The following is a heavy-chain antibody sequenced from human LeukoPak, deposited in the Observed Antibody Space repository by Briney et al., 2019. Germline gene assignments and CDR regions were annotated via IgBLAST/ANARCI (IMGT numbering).Heavy chain of an antibody. CDR2: ISYDGSNK. D-gene: IGHD3-3*01. CDR3: ARDHYDFWSGYYTGLFDY. V-gene: IGHV3-30*03. Sequence: PGGSLRLSCAASGFTFSSYSMNWVRQAPGKGLEWVAVISYDGSNKYYADSVKGRFTISRDNSKNTLYLQMNSLRAEDTAVYYCARDHYDFWSGYYTGLFDYWGQGTLVTVSS. CDR1: GFTFSSYS. J-gene: IGHJ4*02.